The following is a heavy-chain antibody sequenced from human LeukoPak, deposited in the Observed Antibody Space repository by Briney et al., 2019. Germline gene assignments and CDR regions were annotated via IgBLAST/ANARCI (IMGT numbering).Heavy chain of an antibody. Sequence: SETLSLTCTVSGYSISSGYYWGWIRQPPGKGLEWIGSIYHSGSTYYNPSLKSRVTISVDTSKDQFSLKLSSVTAADTAVYYCARGYYGSGSYSGGGGYNWFDPWGQGTLVTVSS. CDR1: GYSISSGYY. CDR2: IYHSGST. V-gene: IGHV4-38-2*02. D-gene: IGHD3-10*01. J-gene: IGHJ5*02. CDR3: ARGYYGSGSYSGGGGYNWFDP.